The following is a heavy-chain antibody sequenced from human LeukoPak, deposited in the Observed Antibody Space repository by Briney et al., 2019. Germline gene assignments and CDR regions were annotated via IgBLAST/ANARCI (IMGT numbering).Heavy chain of an antibody. Sequence: PGGSLRLSCAASGFTFSSYSMNWVRQARGKGLEWVSSISSSSSYIYYADSVKGRFTISRDNAKNSLYLQMYSLRAEDTAVYYCARDKRYGSGSLDYWGQGTLVTVSS. CDR3: ARDKRYGSGSLDY. CDR1: GFTFSSYS. CDR2: ISSSSSYI. V-gene: IGHV3-21*01. J-gene: IGHJ4*02. D-gene: IGHD3-10*01.